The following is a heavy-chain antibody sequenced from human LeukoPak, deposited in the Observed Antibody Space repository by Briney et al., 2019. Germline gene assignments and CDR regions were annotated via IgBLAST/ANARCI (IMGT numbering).Heavy chain of an antibody. J-gene: IGHJ5*02. CDR1: GFTFSSYA. CDR2: VNQDGGEK. CDR3: AADSSPTA. V-gene: IGHV3-7*03. Sequence: GGSLRLSCAASGFTFSSYAMNWVRQAPGKGLEWVASVNQDGGEKHYVDSVKGRFTISRDNAKNTLYLQMNSLRAEDTAVYYCAADSSPTAWGQGTLVTVSS. D-gene: IGHD6-13*01.